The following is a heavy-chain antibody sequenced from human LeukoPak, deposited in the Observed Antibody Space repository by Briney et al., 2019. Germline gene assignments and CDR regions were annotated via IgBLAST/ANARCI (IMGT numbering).Heavy chain of an antibody. D-gene: IGHD3-9*01. J-gene: IGHJ3*02. CDR1: GFTFSSYW. CDR2: IKQDGSEK. Sequence: GGSLRLSCAASGFTFSSYWMSWVRQAPGKGLEWVANIKQDGSEKYYVDSVEGRFTISRDNAKNSLYLQMNSLRAEDTAVYYCARDTETGLRYFDWLLYGAFDIWGQGTMVTVSS. V-gene: IGHV3-7*01. CDR3: ARDTETGLRYFDWLLYGAFDI.